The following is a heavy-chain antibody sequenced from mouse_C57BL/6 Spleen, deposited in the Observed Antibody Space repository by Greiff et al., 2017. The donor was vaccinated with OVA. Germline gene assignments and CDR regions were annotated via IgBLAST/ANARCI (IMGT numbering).Heavy chain of an antibody. CDR3: ARRMHLYDDMDY. D-gene: IGHD6-5*01. V-gene: IGHV1-53*01. J-gene: IGHJ4*01. Sequence: VQLQQSGTELVKPGASVKLSCKASGYTFTSYWMHWVKQRPGQGLEWIGNINPSNGGTNYNEKFTGKATLTVDKSSSTAYMQLSSLTSEESAVYYCARRMHLYDDMDYWGQGTSVTVSS. CDR2: INPSNGGT. CDR1: GYTFTSYW.